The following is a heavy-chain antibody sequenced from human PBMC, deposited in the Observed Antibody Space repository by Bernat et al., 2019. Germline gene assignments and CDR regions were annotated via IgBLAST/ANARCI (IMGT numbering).Heavy chain of an antibody. V-gene: IGHV1-18*01. CDR2: ISAYNGNT. J-gene: IGHJ4*02. CDR1: GYTFTSYG. CDR3: AREPPGAVAGTDY. Sequence: QVQLVQSGAEVKKPGASVKVSCEASGYTFTSYGISWVRQAPGQGLEWMGWISAYNGNTNYAPKFQGRVTMTADTSTITAYMELRSLRSDDTAIYYCAREPPGAVAGTDYWGQGTLVTGSS. D-gene: IGHD6-19*01.